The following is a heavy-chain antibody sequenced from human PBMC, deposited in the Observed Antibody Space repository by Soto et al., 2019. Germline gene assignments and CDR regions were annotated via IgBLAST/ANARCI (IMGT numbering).Heavy chain of an antibody. D-gene: IGHD6-6*01. V-gene: IGHV4-30-2*01. CDR3: ARGQQLGSIYYYYGMDV. Sequence: SETLSLTCAVSGGSISSGGYSWSWIRQPPGKGLEWIGYIYHSGSTYYNPSLKSRVTISVDTSKNQFSLKLSSVTAADTAVYYCARGQQLGSIYYYYGMDVWGQGTTVTVSS. CDR2: IYHSGST. J-gene: IGHJ6*02. CDR1: GGSISSGGYS.